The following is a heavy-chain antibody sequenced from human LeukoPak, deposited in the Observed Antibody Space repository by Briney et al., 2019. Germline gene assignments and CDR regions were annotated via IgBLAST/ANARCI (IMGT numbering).Heavy chain of an antibody. D-gene: IGHD3-10*01. CDR1: GFTFSNYG. CDR2: IRSDGINK. V-gene: IGHV3-30*02. J-gene: IGHJ1*01. Sequence: AGGSLRLSCAASGFTFSNYGMHWVRQAPGKGLEWVAFIRSDGINKYHADSVKGRFTISRDNSKKTLYLQMNSLRAEDTAVYYCASLMVRGVTTEYFQHWGQGTLVTVSS. CDR3: ASLMVRGVTTEYFQH.